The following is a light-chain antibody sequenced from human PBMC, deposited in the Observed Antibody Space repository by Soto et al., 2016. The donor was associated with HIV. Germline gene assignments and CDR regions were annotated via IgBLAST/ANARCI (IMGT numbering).Light chain of an antibody. CDR3: QVWDSGSDHYV. V-gene: IGLV3-21*02. Sequence: SYELTQPPSMSVAPGQTAKITCGGNNIGRKSVHWFQQKPGQAPVLVVYDDDDRPSGIPERFSGSNSGDTATLTINRVXAGDEADYYCQVWDSGSDHYVFGAGTKVTVL. J-gene: IGLJ1*01. CDR2: DDD. CDR1: NIGRKS.